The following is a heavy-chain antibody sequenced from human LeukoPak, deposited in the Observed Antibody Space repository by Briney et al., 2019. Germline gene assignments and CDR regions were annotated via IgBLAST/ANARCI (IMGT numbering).Heavy chain of an antibody. V-gene: IGHV6-1*01. D-gene: IGHD3-3*01. CDR1: GDSVSSNSAA. Sequence: SQTLSLTCAISGDSVSSNSAAWHWLRQSPSRGLDWLGRTYYRSNWYSDYAISMKGRITINPDTSKNQFSLQLNSVTPEDTAVYYCARYYGDAFDIWGQGTMVTVSS. J-gene: IGHJ3*02. CDR2: TYYRSNWYS. CDR3: ARYYGDAFDI.